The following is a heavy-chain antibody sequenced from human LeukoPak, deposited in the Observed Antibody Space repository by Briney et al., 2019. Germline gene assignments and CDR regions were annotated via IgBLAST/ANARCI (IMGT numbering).Heavy chain of an antibody. D-gene: IGHD6-13*01. Sequence: GGSLRLSCAASGFTFSSYAMHWVRQAPGKGLEWVSGISWNSDSIGYADSVKGRFTISRDNAKNSLYLQMNSLRAEDTAVYYCARVGIAAAGTYWFDPWGQGTLVTVSS. CDR2: ISWNSDSI. CDR1: GFTFSSYA. J-gene: IGHJ5*02. CDR3: ARVGIAAAGTYWFDP. V-gene: IGHV3-9*01.